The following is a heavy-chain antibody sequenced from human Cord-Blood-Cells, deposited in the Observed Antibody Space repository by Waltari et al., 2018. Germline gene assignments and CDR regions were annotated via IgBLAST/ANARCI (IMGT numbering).Heavy chain of an antibody. CDR3: ATPRRAMYYYDSSGYSDYAFDI. V-gene: IGHV4-39*01. J-gene: IGHJ3*02. D-gene: IGHD3-22*01. CDR2: IYYSGSI. CDR1: GGSISSSSYY. Sequence: QLQLQESGPGLVKPSETLSLTCTVSGGSISSSSYYWGWIRQPPGKGLEWIGSIYYSGSIYYNPSLKRRVTISVDTSKNQFSLKLSSVTAADTAVYYCATPRRAMYYYDSSGYSDYAFDIWGQGTMVTVSS.